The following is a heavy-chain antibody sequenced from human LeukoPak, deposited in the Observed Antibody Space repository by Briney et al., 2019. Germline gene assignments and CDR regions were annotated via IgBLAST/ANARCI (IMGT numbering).Heavy chain of an antibody. D-gene: IGHD2-2*01. CDR3: ATLVVSAALGMDGFDP. CDR1: GYTLTELS. V-gene: IGHV1-24*01. J-gene: IGHJ5*02. Sequence: ASVKVSCKVSGYTLTELSMHWVRQAPGKGLEWMGGFDPEDGETIYEQKFQGRVTMTEDTSTNTAYMELSSLRSEDTAVYYCATLVVSAALGMDGFDPWGQGPLVTVSS. CDR2: FDPEDGET.